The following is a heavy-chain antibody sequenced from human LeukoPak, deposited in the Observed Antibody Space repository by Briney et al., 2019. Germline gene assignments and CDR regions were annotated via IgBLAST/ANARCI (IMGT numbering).Heavy chain of an antibody. J-gene: IGHJ4*02. CDR2: IKQDGSEK. CDR3: ARDGVDWCSDY. D-gene: IGHD4/OR15-4a*01. V-gene: IGHV3-7*01. Sequence: PGGSLRLSCAASGFTFSSYAMSWVRQAPGKGLEWVANIKQDGSEKYYVDSVKGRFTISRDNAKNSLYLQMNSLRAEDTAVYYCARDGVDWCSDYWGQGTLVAVSS. CDR1: GFTFSSYA.